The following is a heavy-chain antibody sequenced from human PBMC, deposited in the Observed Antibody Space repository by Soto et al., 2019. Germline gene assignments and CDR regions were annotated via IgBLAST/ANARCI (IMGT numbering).Heavy chain of an antibody. CDR2: ISAYKGNT. D-gene: IGHD4-17*01. J-gene: IGHJ4*02. V-gene: IGHV1-18*01. CDR1: GYTFTSYG. Sequence: ASVKVYYMASGYTFTSYGISWVRQSPGQWLEWMGWISAYKGNTNNAQKLQGRVTMTTDTSTSTAYMELRSLRSDDTAVYYCARDDVGDGDRILSYWGQGTLVTVSS. CDR3: ARDDVGDGDRILSY.